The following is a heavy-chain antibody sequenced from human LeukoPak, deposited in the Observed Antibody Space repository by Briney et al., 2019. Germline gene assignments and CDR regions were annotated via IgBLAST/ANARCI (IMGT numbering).Heavy chain of an antibody. CDR3: ARITMFGDNDY. V-gene: IGHV3-74*01. D-gene: IGHD3-10*02. J-gene: IGHJ4*02. Sequence: PGGSLRLSCAASGFTFSKYWMHWARQAPGKGLVWVSRVNPDGSSTSYADSVKGRFTISRDNANNMVYLQMNSLRAEETALYYCARITMFGDNDYWGQGTLVTVSS. CDR2: VNPDGSST. CDR1: GFTFSKYW.